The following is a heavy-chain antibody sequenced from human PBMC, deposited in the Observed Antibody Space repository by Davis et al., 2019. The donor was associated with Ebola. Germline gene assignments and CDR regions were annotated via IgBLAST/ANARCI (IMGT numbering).Heavy chain of an antibody. V-gene: IGHV3-7*01. J-gene: IGHJ5*02. D-gene: IGHD6-13*01. CDR1: GFTFSSYW. Sequence: GESLKLSCAASGFTFSSYWMSWVRQAPGKGLEWVANIKQDGSEKYYVDSVKGRFTISRDNAKNSLYLQMNSLRAEDTAVYYCARVSRYSSWYYYWDWFDPWGQGTLVTVSS. CDR2: IKQDGSEK. CDR3: ARVSRYSSWYYYWDWFDP.